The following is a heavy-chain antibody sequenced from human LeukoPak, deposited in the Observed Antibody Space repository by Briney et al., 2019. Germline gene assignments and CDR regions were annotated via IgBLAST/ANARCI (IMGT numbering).Heavy chain of an antibody. Sequence: SETLSLTCTVSGGSISSYYWSWVRQPPGKGLEWIGYIYYSGSTNYNPSLKSRVTISVDTSKNQFSLKLSSVTAADTAVYYCARVRYYYDSSGYYYLTGFDYWGQGTLVTVSS. CDR3: ARVRYYYDSSGYYYLTGFDY. CDR2: IYYSGST. CDR1: GGSISSYY. D-gene: IGHD3-22*01. J-gene: IGHJ4*02. V-gene: IGHV4-59*01.